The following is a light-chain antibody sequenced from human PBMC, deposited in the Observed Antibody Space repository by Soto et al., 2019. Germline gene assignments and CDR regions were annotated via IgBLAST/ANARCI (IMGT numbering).Light chain of an antibody. CDR2: LISDGSH. Sequence: QPVLTQSPPASASLGASVKLTCTLSSGHSNYAIAWHQLQPEKGPRYLMTLISDGSHTKGDGIPDRFSGSSSGAERYLTISSLQPEDEAEYYCLTWDTGIVVFGGGTKLTVL. V-gene: IGLV4-69*01. J-gene: IGLJ2*01. CDR3: LTWDTGIVV. CDR1: SGHSNYA.